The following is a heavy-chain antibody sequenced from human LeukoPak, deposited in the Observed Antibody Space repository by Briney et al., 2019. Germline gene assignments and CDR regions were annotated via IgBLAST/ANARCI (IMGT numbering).Heavy chain of an antibody. CDR1: GWSFNDYY. CDR3: ARGQVPAARGYNWFDP. J-gene: IGHJ5*02. V-gene: IGHV4-34*01. D-gene: IGHD2-2*01. CDR2: INARGDT. Sequence: PSETPSLTCAVYGWSFNDYYWNWIRQPPGKGLEWTGEINARGDTNFNPSLKSRVTISVDTSKSQFSLRLTSMIAADTAVYYCARGQVPAARGYNWFDPWGQGTLVTVSS.